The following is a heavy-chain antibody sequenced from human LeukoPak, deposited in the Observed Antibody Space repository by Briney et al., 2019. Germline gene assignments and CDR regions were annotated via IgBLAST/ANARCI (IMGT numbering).Heavy chain of an antibody. CDR1: GGSFSGYY. D-gene: IGHD3-22*01. V-gene: IGHV4-34*01. CDR3: ASSSEVYDSSGYYKYFDY. CDR2: INHSRST. J-gene: IGHJ4*02. Sequence: PSETLSLTCAVYGGSFSGYYWSWIRQPPGKGLEWIGEINHSRSTNYNPSLKSRVTISVDTSKNQFSLKLSSVTAADTAVYYCASSSEVYDSSGYYKYFDYWGQGTLVTVSS.